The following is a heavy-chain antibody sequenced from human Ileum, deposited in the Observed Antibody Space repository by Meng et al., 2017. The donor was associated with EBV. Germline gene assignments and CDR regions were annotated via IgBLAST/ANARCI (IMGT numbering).Heavy chain of an antibody. CDR1: GYTFSNYG. Sequence: QLGQSGSRVKNPGDSVKVSCKASGYTFSNYGSSWLRQAPGQGLEWMGWISAYNGNTNYAQNLQGRVTMTTDTSTGTAYMEVRSLRSDDTAVYYCARAGNGGSYYFTYWGQGTLVTVSS. CDR3: ARAGNGGSYYFTY. J-gene: IGHJ4*02. V-gene: IGHV1-18*01. CDR2: ISAYNGNT. D-gene: IGHD1-26*01.